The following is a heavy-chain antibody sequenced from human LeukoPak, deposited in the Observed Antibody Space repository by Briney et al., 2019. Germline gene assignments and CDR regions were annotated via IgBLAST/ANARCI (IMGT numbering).Heavy chain of an antibody. CDR2: ISFSGNT. D-gene: IGHD6-19*01. CDR1: GGSISSYD. J-gene: IGHJ4*02. Sequence: SETLSLTCTVSGGSISSYDWSWIRQPPRKGLEWIGFISFSGNTNYNPSLKSRVTISRDTSENQFSLKLRSVTATDTAVYYCARSSAWSPFDYWGQGTLVTVS. CDR3: ARSSAWSPFDY. V-gene: IGHV4-4*08.